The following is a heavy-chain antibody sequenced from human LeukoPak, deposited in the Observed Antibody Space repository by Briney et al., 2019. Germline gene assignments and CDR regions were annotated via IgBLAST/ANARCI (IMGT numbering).Heavy chain of an antibody. CDR3: ARTFRDTAMALDAFDI. CDR1: GYTFTGYY. J-gene: IGHJ3*02. D-gene: IGHD5-18*01. V-gene: IGHV1-2*02. CDR2: INPNSGGT. Sequence: GASVKVSCKASGYTFTGYYMRWVRQAPGQGLEWMGWINPNSGGTNYAQKFQGRVTMTRDTSISTAYMEPSRLRSDDTAVYYCARTFRDTAMALDAFDIWGQGTMVTVSS.